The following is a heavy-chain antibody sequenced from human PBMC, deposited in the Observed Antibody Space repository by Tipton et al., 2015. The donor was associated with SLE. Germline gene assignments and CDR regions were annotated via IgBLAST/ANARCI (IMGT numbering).Heavy chain of an antibody. Sequence: SLRLSCAASGFTFSSYSMNWVRQAPGKGLEWVSYISSSSSTIYYAGSVKGRFTISRDNAKNSLYLQMNSLRAEDTAVYYCARDRYDSSGYYFDYWGQGTLVTVSS. J-gene: IGHJ4*02. D-gene: IGHD3-22*01. V-gene: IGHV3-48*01. CDR2: ISSSSSTI. CDR3: ARDRYDSSGYYFDY. CDR1: GFTFSSYS.